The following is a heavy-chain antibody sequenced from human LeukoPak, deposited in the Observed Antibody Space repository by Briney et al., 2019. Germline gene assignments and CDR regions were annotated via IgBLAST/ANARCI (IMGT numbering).Heavy chain of an antibody. CDR3: ARFRRELAAAGNFDY. V-gene: IGHV4-34*01. CDR1: GGSFSGYY. D-gene: IGHD6-13*01. CDR2: INHSGST. J-gene: IGHJ4*02. Sequence: SETLSLTCAVYGGSFSGYYWSWIRQPPGKGLEWIGEINHSGSTNYNTSLKSRVTISVDTSKNQFSLKLSSVTAADTAVYYCARFRRELAAAGNFDYWGQGTLVTVSS.